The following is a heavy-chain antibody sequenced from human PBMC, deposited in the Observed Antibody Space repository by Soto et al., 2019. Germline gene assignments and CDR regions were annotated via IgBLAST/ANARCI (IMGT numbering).Heavy chain of an antibody. CDR1: GFTFSDYY. CDR2: INTLSSAI. J-gene: IGHJ4*02. V-gene: IGHV3-11*01. D-gene: IGHD6-19*01. Sequence: SLRLSCAGSGFTFSDYYMTWIRQAPGKGLEWVSYINTLSSAIYYADSVKGRFTISRDNAKNSLYLQMNSLRAEDTAVYYCARRLQWQLRPLDSWGRGTLVTVS. CDR3: ARRLQWQLRPLDS.